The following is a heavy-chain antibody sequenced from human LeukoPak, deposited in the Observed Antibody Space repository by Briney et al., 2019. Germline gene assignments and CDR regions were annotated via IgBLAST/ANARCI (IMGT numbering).Heavy chain of an antibody. J-gene: IGHJ1*01. V-gene: IGHV1-18*01. CDR1: GYTFTSYG. CDR3: ARDQMGGSYYGYFQH. Sequence: ASVTVSCKASGYTFTSYGINWVRQPPGQGLEGMGWISAYNGNTKYAQKLQGRVTMTTDTSTSTAYMELKSLRSDDTAVYYCARDQMGGSYYGYFQHWGQGTLVTVSS. CDR2: ISAYNGNT. D-gene: IGHD1-26*01.